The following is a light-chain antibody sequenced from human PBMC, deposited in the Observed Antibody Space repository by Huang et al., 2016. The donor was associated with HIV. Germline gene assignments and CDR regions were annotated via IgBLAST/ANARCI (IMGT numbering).Light chain of an antibody. J-gene: IGKJ4*01. CDR2: GAY. V-gene: IGKV3-15*01. CDR3: QQYYDWPPLT. Sequence: EIVMTQSPVTLSVSPGERATLSCRASQIIVSNLAWSQQKPGQTPRLLIYGAYTRATGVPARFSGNGSETEFTLTISSLQSEDFAVYYCQQYYDWPPLTFGGGTKVEI. CDR1: QIIVSN.